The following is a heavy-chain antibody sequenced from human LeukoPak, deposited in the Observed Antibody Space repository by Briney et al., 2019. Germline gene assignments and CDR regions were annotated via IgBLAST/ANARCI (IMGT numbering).Heavy chain of an antibody. CDR1: GFIFDNYA. CDR3: GKVSSRITTAGRIDY. CDR2: ITGGGRTT. D-gene: IGHD6-6*01. V-gene: IGHV3-23*01. J-gene: IGHJ4*02. Sequence: GGSLRLSCAVSGFIFDNYAMTWVRQAPGKGLEWVSSITGGGRTTLYSDSFKDRFTISRDHSKATLFIQMSSVTVEDTALYYCGKVSSRITTAGRIDYWGRGVLVTVSS.